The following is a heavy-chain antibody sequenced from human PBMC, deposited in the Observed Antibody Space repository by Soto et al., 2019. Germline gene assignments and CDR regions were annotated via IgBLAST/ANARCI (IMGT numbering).Heavy chain of an antibody. V-gene: IGHV3-11*06. J-gene: IGHJ4*02. CDR3: LRQVPGDLTAFDY. D-gene: IGHD3-16*01. Sequence: GGSLRLSCAASGFTFSDYYMSWIRQAPGKGLEWVSYISSRSSLTNYADSVRGRFTISRDNAKNSMYLQMDSLRAEDMALYYCLRQVPGDLTAFDYWGQGTLVTVSS. CDR1: GFTFSDYY. CDR2: ISSRSSLT.